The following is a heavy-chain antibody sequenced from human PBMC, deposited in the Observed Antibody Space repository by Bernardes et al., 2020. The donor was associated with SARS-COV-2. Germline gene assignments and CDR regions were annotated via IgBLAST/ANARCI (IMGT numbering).Heavy chain of an antibody. CDR2: ISSSGSTI. J-gene: IGHJ6*02. V-gene: IGHV3-11*01. Sequence: GSLRLSCAASGFTFSDYYMSWIRQAPGKGLEWVSYISSSGSTIYYADSVKGRFTISRDNAKNSLYLQMNSLRAEDTAVYYCARVFLEWSTHGMDVWGQGTTVTVSS. D-gene: IGHD3-3*01. CDR1: GFTFSDYY. CDR3: ARVFLEWSTHGMDV.